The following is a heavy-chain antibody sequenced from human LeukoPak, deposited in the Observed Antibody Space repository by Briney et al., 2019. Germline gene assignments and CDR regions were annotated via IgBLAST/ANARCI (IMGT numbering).Heavy chain of an antibody. CDR3: AKTTTGLYYDSIGFIFYC. D-gene: IGHD3-22*01. Sequence: GGSLRLSCAASGFTFSSSAMSWGRQAPGKGLEWVSAISGSGGSTYYADSVKGRFTISRDNSKNTLYLQMNSLRAEDTAVYYCAKTTTGLYYDSIGFIFYCWGQGTLVTVSS. J-gene: IGHJ4*02. CDR2: ISGSGGST. CDR1: GFTFSSSA. V-gene: IGHV3-23*01.